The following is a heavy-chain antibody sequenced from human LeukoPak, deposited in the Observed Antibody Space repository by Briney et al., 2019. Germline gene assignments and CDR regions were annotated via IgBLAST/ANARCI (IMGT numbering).Heavy chain of an antibody. CDR1: EFTFSTYW. J-gene: IGHJ4*02. D-gene: IGHD6-19*01. V-gene: IGHV3-7*01. CDR3: ARDIGAWSAY. Sequence: GGSLRLSCAASEFTFSTYWMTWVRQAPGKGLEWVANIKGDGSEKRYVGSVKGRFTISRDNAENSLYLQMNSLRAEDTAVYYCARDIGAWSAYWGQGTLVTVSS. CDR2: IKGDGSEK.